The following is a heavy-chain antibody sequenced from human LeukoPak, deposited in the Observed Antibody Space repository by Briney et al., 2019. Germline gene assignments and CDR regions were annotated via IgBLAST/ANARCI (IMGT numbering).Heavy chain of an antibody. J-gene: IGHJ4*02. CDR2: IKEDRSEK. V-gene: IGHV3-7*01. CDR3: ARSGSSVFWY. Sequence: GGSLRLSCAASGFTFSNYWMSWVRQAPGKGLEWVANIKEDRSEKYSLDSVKGRFTVSRDNVKNSLYLQINNLRVEDTAIYYCARSGSSVFWYWGQGTLVTVSS. CDR1: GFTFSNYW. D-gene: IGHD3-3*01.